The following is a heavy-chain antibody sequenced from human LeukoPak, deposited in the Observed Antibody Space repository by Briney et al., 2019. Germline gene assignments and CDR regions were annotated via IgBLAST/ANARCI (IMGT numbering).Heavy chain of an antibody. D-gene: IGHD3-16*02. CDR3: ARPTSYDYVWGSYRLDY. CDR2: IWYDGSNK. V-gene: IGHV3-33*01. CDR1: GFTFSSYG. Sequence: PGRSLRLSCAAYGFTFSSYGMHWVRQAPGKGLEWVAVIWYDGSNKYYADSVKGRFTISRDNSKNTLYLQMNSLRAEDTAVYYCARPTSYDYVWGSYRLDYWGQGTLVTVSS. J-gene: IGHJ4*02.